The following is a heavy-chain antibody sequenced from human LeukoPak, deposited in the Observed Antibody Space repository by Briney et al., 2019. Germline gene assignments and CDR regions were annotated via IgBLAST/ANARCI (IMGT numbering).Heavy chain of an antibody. D-gene: IGHD3-3*01. CDR1: GYTFTSYD. CDR2: MNPNSGNT. V-gene: IGHV1-8*01. Sequence: ASVKVSCKASGYTFTSYDINWVRQATGQGLEWMGWMNPNSGNTGYAQKFQGRVTMTRNTSISTAYMELSSLRSEDTAVYYCAGAYDFGYYYYMDVWGKGTTVTVSS. CDR3: AGAYDFGYYYYMDV. J-gene: IGHJ6*03.